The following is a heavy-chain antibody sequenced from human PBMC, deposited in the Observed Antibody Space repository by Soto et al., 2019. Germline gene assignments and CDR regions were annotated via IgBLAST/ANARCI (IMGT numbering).Heavy chain of an antibody. CDR3: ARMGLLLGELSRNGFDP. D-gene: IGHD3-16*02. Sequence: QVQLQESGPGLVKPSQTLSLTCTLSGGSISSGNYYWSWLRQHPGKDLEWIGYIYYSGSTQYNPSLKSRVTIALDTSTNHFSLKLSSVTGTDTAVYYCARMGLLLGELSRNGFDPWGQGTLVTVSS. J-gene: IGHJ5*02. CDR2: IYYSGST. CDR1: GGSISSGNYY. V-gene: IGHV4-31*03.